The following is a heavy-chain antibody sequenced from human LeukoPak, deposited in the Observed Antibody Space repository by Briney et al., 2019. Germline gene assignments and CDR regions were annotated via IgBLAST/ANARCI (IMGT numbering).Heavy chain of an antibody. D-gene: IGHD3-10*01. CDR3: AHTHYGYYPDY. CDR2: VYWNDDK. V-gene: IGHV2-5*01. Sequence: SGPTLVKPTQTLTLTCTFSGFSLSTSGVGVGWIRQPPGKALEWLALVYWNDDKRYSPSLMSGLTVTKDTSNNQVILTMTNMGPADTATYYCAHTHYGYYPDYWGQGTLVTVSS. J-gene: IGHJ4*02. CDR1: GFSLSTSGVG.